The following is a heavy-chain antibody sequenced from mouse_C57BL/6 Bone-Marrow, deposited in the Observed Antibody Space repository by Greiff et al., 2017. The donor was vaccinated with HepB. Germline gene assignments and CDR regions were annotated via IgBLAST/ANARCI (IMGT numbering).Heavy chain of an antibody. CDR1: GYTFTSYW. Sequence: QVQLQQPGAELVKPGASVKMSCKASGYTFTSYWITWVKQRPGQGLEWIGDIYPGSGSTNYNEKFKCKATLTVDTSASTAYMQLSSLTSEDSAVYYCARTGTKYDYDYYFDYWGQGTTLTVSS. D-gene: IGHD2-4*01. V-gene: IGHV1-55*01. CDR3: ARTGTKYDYDYYFDY. CDR2: IYPGSGST. J-gene: IGHJ2*01.